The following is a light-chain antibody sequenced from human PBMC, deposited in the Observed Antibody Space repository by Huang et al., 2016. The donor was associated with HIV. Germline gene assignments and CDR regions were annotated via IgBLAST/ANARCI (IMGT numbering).Light chain of an antibody. CDR1: QDIGNN. Sequence: DIQMTQSPSSLSAAKRDRVTITCQGSQDIGNNLNWYLQKPGKAPKLLIYDASKLETGVPSRFSGSGSGTDFTFTISSLQPEDIGTYYCQQGFTFGPGTKVDFE. CDR2: DAS. CDR3: QQGFT. J-gene: IGKJ3*01. V-gene: IGKV1-33*01.